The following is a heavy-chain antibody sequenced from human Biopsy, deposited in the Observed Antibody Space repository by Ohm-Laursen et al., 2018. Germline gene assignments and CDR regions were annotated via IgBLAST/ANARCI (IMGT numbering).Heavy chain of an antibody. Sequence: SETLSLTWTVSGGSISNNNYYWGWIRQPPGKGLEWIGSIFYRGSTQYKPSLKSRVNISVYTCKNQFSLKLNSATAADTAVYYCARDYDTSGYYYVSWGQGTLVTVSS. J-gene: IGHJ5*02. CDR3: ARDYDTSGYYYVS. D-gene: IGHD3-22*01. CDR1: GGSISNNNYY. V-gene: IGHV4-39*01. CDR2: IFYRGST.